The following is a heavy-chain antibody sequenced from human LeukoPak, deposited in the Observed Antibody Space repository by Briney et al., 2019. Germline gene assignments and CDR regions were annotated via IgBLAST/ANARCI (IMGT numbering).Heavy chain of an antibody. D-gene: IGHD2-8*01. CDR3: ARALRYCTNGVCYSIGY. J-gene: IGHJ4*02. CDR2: INPNSGGT. CDR1: GYTFTGYY. Sequence: ASVKVSCKASGYTFTGYYMHWVRQAPGQGLEWMGWINPNSGGTNYAQKFQGRVTMTRDTSISTAYMELSRLRSDDTAVYYCARALRYCTNGVCYSIGYWGQGTLVTVSS. V-gene: IGHV1-2*02.